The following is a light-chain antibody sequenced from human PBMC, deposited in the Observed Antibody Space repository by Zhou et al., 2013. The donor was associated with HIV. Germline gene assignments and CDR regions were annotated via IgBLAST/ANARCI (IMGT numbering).Light chain of an antibody. CDR3: QHYGNSPS. J-gene: IGKJ1*01. Sequence: EIVLTQSPGTLSLSPGERATLSCRASQSVSSSYLAWYQQKPGQSPRLLIYGTSSRATGIPDRFSGGGSGTDFTLTISRLEPEDFAVYYCQHYGNSPSFGQGTKVEIK. V-gene: IGKV3-20*01. CDR2: GTS. CDR1: QSVSSSY.